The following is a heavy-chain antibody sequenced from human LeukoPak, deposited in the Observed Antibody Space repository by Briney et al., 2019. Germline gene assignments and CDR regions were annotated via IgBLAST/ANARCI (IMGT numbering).Heavy chain of an antibody. V-gene: IGHV3-74*01. J-gene: IGHJ4*02. CDR2: INPDGSTT. Sequence: GGSLRLSCAASGFTVSSNYMSWVRQAPGKGLVWVSRINPDGSTTNYADSVQGRFTISRDNAKNMLYLQMNSLRAEDTAVYYCVRDLRESDFWGQGTLVTVSS. CDR3: VRDLRESDF. CDR1: GFTVSSNY.